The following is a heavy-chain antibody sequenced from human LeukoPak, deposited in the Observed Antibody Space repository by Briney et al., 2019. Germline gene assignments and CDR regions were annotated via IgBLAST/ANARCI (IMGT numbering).Heavy chain of an antibody. CDR3: ARGGWSLDY. D-gene: IGHD2-15*01. V-gene: IGHV4-4*07. Sequence: PSETLSLTCTVSGGSITNCCWGWIRQPAGRGLDWIGRISSTGNTAYSPSLQSRVTISVDTSNNQFSLKLSSVTAADTAVYYCARGGWSLDYWGQGTLVTVSS. CDR2: ISSTGNT. J-gene: IGHJ4*02. CDR1: GGSITNCC.